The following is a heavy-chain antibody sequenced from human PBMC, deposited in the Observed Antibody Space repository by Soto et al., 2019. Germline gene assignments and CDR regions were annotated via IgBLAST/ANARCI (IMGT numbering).Heavy chain of an antibody. V-gene: IGHV4-59*08. CDR1: GVSIISYD. CDR3: ARQGPYGMDV. CDR2: IYYSGST. Sequence: PSETLCLTCTVAGVSIISYDGSWIRQPPGKGLEWIGYIYYSGSTNYNPSLKSRVTISVDTSKNQFSLKLSSVTAADTAVYYCARQGPYGMDVWGQGTTVTVSS. J-gene: IGHJ6*02.